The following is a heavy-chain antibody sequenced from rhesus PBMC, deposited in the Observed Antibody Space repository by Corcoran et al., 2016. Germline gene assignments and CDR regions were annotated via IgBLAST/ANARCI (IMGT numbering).Heavy chain of an antibody. D-gene: IGHD3-16*01. CDR2: IAGHSAGT. Sequence: QVQLQESGPGLVKPSETLSLTCTVAGGSISGDYWSWSRQPPGKGLEWIGNIAGHSAGTNSNPSLKSRVTISKDTSKNQFSLKLSSVTAADTAVYYCASTYYYSGSYYKFDYWGQGVLVTVSS. J-gene: IGHJ4*01. CDR3: ASTYYYSGSYYKFDY. CDR1: GGSISGDY. V-gene: IGHV4-81*01.